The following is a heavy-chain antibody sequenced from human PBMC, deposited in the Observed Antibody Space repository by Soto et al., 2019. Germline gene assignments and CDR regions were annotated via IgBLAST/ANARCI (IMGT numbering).Heavy chain of an antibody. D-gene: IGHD3-3*01. CDR2: IYWDDDK. CDR1: GFSLSTSGVG. Sequence: SGPTLVNPTQTLTLTCTFSGFSLSTSGVGVGWIRQPPGKALEWLALIYWDDDKRYSPSLKSRLTITKDTSKNQVVLTMTNMDPVDTATYYCAHLLGEYDFWSGYYTGDYYYMDVWGKGTTVTVSS. V-gene: IGHV2-5*02. CDR3: AHLLGEYDFWSGYYTGDYYYMDV. J-gene: IGHJ6*03.